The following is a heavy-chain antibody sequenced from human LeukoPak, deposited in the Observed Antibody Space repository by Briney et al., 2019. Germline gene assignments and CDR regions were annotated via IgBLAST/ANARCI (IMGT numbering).Heavy chain of an antibody. J-gene: IGHJ4*02. V-gene: IGHV1-46*01. CDR1: GFTFINYY. CDR3: ARTLKQDIHQ. D-gene: IGHD2-2*01. CDR2: IKARDGYT. Sequence: GASLKVSFKASGFTFINYYMHLVRQAPGQGLEWMGMIKARDGYTHYAQRFQGRVTMTRDTSTSTLYMELSSLRAEDTAVYYCARTLKQDIHQGAQGTLVTISS.